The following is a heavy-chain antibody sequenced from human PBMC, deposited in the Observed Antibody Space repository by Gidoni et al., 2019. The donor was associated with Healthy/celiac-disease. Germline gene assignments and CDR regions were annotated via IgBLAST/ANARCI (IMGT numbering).Heavy chain of an antibody. D-gene: IGHD6-19*01. Sequence: EVQLLESGGGLVQPGGSLRLSCAASGLTFSSYAMSWVRQAPGKGLEWVAAISGSGGSTYYADSVKGRFTISRDNSKNTLYLQMNSLRAEDTAVYYCAKDQQWLVLGPFDYWGQGTLVTVSS. J-gene: IGHJ4*02. CDR3: AKDQQWLVLGPFDY. V-gene: IGHV3-23*01. CDR1: GLTFSSYA. CDR2: ISGSGGST.